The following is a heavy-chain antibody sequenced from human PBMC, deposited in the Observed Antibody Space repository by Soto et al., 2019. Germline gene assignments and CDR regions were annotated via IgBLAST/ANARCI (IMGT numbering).Heavy chain of an antibody. CDR2: VFHKGIT. Sequence: SETLSLTCSVSGDSIKSNVWCSWVRQSPGKALEWIGEVFHKGITNYNPSLWGRVTMSVDKANNQFSLMLTSVTAADTGIYYCARDAAVPGEADRFDYWGQGILVTVSS. J-gene: IGHJ4*02. V-gene: IGHV4-4*02. CDR1: GDSIKSNVW. D-gene: IGHD6-19*01. CDR3: ARDAAVPGEADRFDY.